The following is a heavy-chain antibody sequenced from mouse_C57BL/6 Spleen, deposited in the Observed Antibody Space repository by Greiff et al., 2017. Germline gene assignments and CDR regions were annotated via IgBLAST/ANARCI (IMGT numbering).Heavy chain of an antibody. CDR1: GYTFTSYW. CDR2: INPSTGGT. Sequence: QVQLQQPGTELVKPGASVKLSCKASGYTFTSYWMHWVKQRPGQGLEWIGNINPSTGGTNYNCKFKSKATLTVDKSSSTAYMQLSSLTSEDSAVYNCASPLYYSNQFAYWGQGTLVTVSA. J-gene: IGHJ3*01. CDR3: ASPLYYSNQFAY. V-gene: IGHV1-53*01. D-gene: IGHD2-5*01.